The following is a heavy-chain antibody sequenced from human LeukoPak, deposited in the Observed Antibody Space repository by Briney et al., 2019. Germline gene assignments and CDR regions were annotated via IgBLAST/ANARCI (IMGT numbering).Heavy chain of an antibody. J-gene: IGHJ6*02. V-gene: IGHV4-34*01. CDR3: ARGMGATRAYYYYGMDV. CDR1: GASFSGYY. CDR2: INHSGST. Sequence: SETLSLTCAVYGASFSGYYWSWIRQPPGKGLEWIGEINHSGSTSYNPSLKSRVTISVDTSKDQFSLKLSSVTAADTAVYYCARGMGATRAYYYYGMDVGGQGPTVTVS. D-gene: IGHD1-26*01.